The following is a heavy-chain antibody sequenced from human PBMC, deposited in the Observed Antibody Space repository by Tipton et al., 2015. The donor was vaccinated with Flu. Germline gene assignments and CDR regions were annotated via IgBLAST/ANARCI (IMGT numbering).Heavy chain of an antibody. CDR2: MYYSGDTNIYYIGST. CDR3: ARSRVVAGNFDY. CDR1: GGSISSYY. Sequence: TLSLTCTVSGGSISSYYWNWIRQPPGKGLEWIDNMYYSGDTNIYYIGSTNYNPSLKSRVTLSADTSKNQFSLKVSSVTAADTAVYFCARSRVVAGNFDYWGQGTLVTVSS. V-gene: IGHV4-59*01. D-gene: IGHD2-15*01. J-gene: IGHJ4*02.